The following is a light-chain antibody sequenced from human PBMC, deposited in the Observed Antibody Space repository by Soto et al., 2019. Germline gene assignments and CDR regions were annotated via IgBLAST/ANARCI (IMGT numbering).Light chain of an antibody. V-gene: IGLV1-44*01. Sequence: QAVVIQPSSASGTAGLRVTISCSGCSSNIGSNTIKWYQQFPGTAPKLLIYSNNQRPSGVPDRFSGSKSGTSASLAISGLQSEDEADYYCAAWDDSLNGVLFGGGTKLTV. J-gene: IGLJ3*02. CDR1: SSNIGSNT. CDR3: AAWDDSLNGVL. CDR2: SNN.